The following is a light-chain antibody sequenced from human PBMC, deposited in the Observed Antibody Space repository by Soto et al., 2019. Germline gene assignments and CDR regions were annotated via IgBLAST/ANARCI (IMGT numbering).Light chain of an antibody. Sequence: DIQLTQSPSFLSASVGDRVTITCRASQGINSYFAWYQQKPGKAPKLLIFAASTLQSGVPSRFSGSGCGTEFTLTISSLQPEDFATYYCQQLNSYPQTFGQGTRLEIK. CDR1: QGINSY. CDR3: QQLNSYPQT. V-gene: IGKV1-9*01. J-gene: IGKJ5*01. CDR2: AAS.